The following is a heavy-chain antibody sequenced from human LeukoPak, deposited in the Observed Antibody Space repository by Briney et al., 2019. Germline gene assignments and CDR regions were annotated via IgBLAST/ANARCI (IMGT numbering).Heavy chain of an antibody. CDR3: ARMGLGSTYYFDY. CDR2: INHSGSN. CDR1: GGSFSGYY. Sequence: SETLSLTCAVYGGSFSGYYWSWIRQPPGKGLEWIGEINHSGSNNYNPSLKSRVTIPVDTSKNQFSLKLSSVTAADTAVYYCARMGLGSTYYFDYWGQGTLVTVSS. V-gene: IGHV4-34*01. J-gene: IGHJ4*02. D-gene: IGHD1-26*01.